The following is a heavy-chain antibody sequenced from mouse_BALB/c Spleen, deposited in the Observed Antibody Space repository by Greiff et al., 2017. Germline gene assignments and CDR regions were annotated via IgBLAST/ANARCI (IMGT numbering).Heavy chain of an antibody. Sequence: EVQLVESGGGLVQPGGSLKLSCAASGFTFSSYTMSWVRQTPEKRLEWVAYISNGGGSTYYPDTVKGRFTISRDNAKNTLYLQMSSLKSEDTAMYYCARHEANWSSFDYWGQGTTLTVSS. D-gene: IGHD4-1*01. CDR3: ARHEANWSSFDY. V-gene: IGHV5-12-2*01. J-gene: IGHJ2*01. CDR2: ISNGGGST. CDR1: GFTFSSYT.